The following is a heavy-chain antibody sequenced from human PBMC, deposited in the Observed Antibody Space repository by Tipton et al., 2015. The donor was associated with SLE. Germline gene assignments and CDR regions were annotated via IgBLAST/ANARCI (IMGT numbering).Heavy chain of an antibody. D-gene: IGHD2-15*01. Sequence: TLSLTCAVSGYSISSGYYWGWIRQPPGKGLEWIGYIYYSGSTYYNPSLKSRVTISVDTSKNQFSLKLSSVTAADTAVYYCATCSGGSCYYFDYWGQGTLVTVSS. CDR1: GYSISSGYY. V-gene: IGHV4-38-2*01. CDR3: ATCSGGSCYYFDY. J-gene: IGHJ4*02. CDR2: IYYSGST.